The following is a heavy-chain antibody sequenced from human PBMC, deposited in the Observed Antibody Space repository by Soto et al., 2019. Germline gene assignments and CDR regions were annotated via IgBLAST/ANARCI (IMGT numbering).Heavy chain of an antibody. CDR3: AKDEEVWIAARPGFDY. CDR2: ISGSGGST. CDR1: GFTFSSYA. D-gene: IGHD6-6*01. Sequence: VGSLRLSCAASGFTFSSYAMSWVRQAPGKGLEWVSAISGSGGSTYYADSVKGQFTISRDNSKNALYLQMNSLRAEDTAVYYCAKDEEVWIAARPGFDYWGQGTLVTVSS. V-gene: IGHV3-23*01. J-gene: IGHJ4*02.